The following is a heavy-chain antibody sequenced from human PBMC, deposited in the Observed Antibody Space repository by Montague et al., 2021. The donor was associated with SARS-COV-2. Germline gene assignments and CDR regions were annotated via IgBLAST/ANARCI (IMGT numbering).Heavy chain of an antibody. CDR2: IYTGGHV. CDR1: GDSISRYY. CDR3: ARAIWHLDV. J-gene: IGHJ2*01. Sequence: SETLSLTCSVSGDSISRYYWSWIRQSDGKGLEWIGRIYTGGHVNXNPALQSRVSMSVDTSESQVSLNVTSVTAADTAVYYCARAIWHLDVWGRGILVTVSS. V-gene: IGHV4-4*07.